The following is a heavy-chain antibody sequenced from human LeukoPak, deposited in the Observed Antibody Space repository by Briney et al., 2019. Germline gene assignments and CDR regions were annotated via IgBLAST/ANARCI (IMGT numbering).Heavy chain of an antibody. Sequence: SETLSLTCTVSGGSISSGDYYWSWIRQPPGKGLEWIGSIYYSGSTYYNPSLKSRVTISVDTSKNQFSLKLSSVTAADTAVYYCARAALQLWLHPDYWGQGTLVTVSS. CDR3: ARAALQLWLHPDY. J-gene: IGHJ4*02. V-gene: IGHV4-30-4*08. CDR1: GGSISSGDYY. D-gene: IGHD5-18*01. CDR2: IYYSGST.